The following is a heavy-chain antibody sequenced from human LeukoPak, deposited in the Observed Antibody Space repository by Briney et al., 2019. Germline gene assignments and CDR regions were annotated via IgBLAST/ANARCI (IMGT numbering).Heavy chain of an antibody. V-gene: IGHV4-34*01. Sequence: SETLSPTCAVSGVSFDDYYWSWVRQTPGKGLEWIGEINHSGYTNDSPSLKSRVPLSIDTSRKQFSLNLRSVTVADTGIYYCTRMTAGHDYWGQGTLVAVSS. CDR3: TRMTAGHDY. CDR2: INHSGYT. D-gene: IGHD2-21*02. J-gene: IGHJ4*02. CDR1: GVSFDDYY.